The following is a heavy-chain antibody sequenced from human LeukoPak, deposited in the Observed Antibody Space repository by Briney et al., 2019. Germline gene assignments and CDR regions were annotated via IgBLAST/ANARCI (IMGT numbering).Heavy chain of an antibody. D-gene: IGHD3-16*01. CDR2: ISSNGGST. Sequence: PGGSLRLSCAASGFTFSSYAMHWVRQAPGKGLEYVSAISSNGGSTYYANSVKGRFTISRDNSKNTLYLQVGSLRAEDMAVYYCARALRLGATVWGQGTMVTVSS. CDR1: GFTFSSYA. CDR3: ARALRLGATV. V-gene: IGHV3-64*01. J-gene: IGHJ3*01.